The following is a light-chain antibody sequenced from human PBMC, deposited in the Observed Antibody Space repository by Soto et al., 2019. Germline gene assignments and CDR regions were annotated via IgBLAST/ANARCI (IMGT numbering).Light chain of an antibody. CDR2: GAS. Sequence: EVVMTQSPATLSVSPGERATLSCRASQSVSSDLAWYQHKPGQAPSLLISGASSRATGIPVRFSGSGSGTEFTLTISSLQSEDVAVYYCQHYKNRPLTFGGGTKVEIK. CDR1: QSVSSD. J-gene: IGKJ4*01. V-gene: IGKV3-15*01. CDR3: QHYKNRPLT.